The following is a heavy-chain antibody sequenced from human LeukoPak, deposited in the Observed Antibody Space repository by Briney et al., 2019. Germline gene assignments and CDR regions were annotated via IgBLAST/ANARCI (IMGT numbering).Heavy chain of an antibody. J-gene: IGHJ4*02. V-gene: IGHV4-30-4*01. CDR3: ASSIAAAGTSFDY. CDR2: IYYSGST. D-gene: IGHD6-13*01. CDR1: GGSISSGDYY. Sequence: SETLSLTCTVSGGSISSGDYYWSWIRQPPGKGLEWIGYIYYSGSTYYNPSLKSRVTISVDMSKNQFSLKLSSVTAADTAVYYCASSIAAAGTSFDYWGQGTLVAVSS.